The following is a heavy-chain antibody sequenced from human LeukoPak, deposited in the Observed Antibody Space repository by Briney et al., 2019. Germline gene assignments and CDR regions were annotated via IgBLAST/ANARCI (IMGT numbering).Heavy chain of an antibody. J-gene: IGHJ5*02. CDR2: IYPGDSDT. CDR3: ARGSGYDFSWFDP. D-gene: IGHD5-12*01. V-gene: IGHV5-51*01. Sequence: VESLNISCKGSGYNCTIYWIGWVRPMPGKGLEWMGIIYPGDSDTRCSPSFQGQVTISADKSISTAYLQWSSLKASDTAMYYCARGSGYDFSWFDPWGQGTLVTVSS. CDR1: GYNCTIYW.